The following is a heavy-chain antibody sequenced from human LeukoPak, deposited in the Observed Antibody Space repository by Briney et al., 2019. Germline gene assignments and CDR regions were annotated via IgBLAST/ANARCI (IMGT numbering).Heavy chain of an antibody. V-gene: IGHV3-66*02. CDR2: IYSGGST. Sequence: PGGSLRLSCAASGFTVSSNYMSWVRQAPGGGLEWVSVIYSGGSTCYADSVKGRFTISRDNSKNTLYLQMNSLRAEDTAVYYCAVISSEDAFDIWGQGTMVTVSS. CDR3: AVISSEDAFDI. CDR1: GFTVSSNY. J-gene: IGHJ3*02. D-gene: IGHD3-22*01.